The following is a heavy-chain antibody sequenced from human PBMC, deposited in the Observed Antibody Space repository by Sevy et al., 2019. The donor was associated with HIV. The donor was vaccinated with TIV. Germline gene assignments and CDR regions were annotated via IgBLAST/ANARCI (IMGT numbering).Heavy chain of an antibody. J-gene: IGHJ3*02. CDR1: GFTFSTYS. CDR3: ASSPITFGAEGAFDI. Sequence: GGSLRLSCAASGFTFSTYSMNWVRQAPGKGLEWVSYISSSGSTIYYADSVKGRFTISRDNAKNSLYLQMNSLRDEDTAVYYCASSPITFGAEGAFDIWGQGTMVTVSS. D-gene: IGHD3-16*01. V-gene: IGHV3-48*02. CDR2: ISSSGSTI.